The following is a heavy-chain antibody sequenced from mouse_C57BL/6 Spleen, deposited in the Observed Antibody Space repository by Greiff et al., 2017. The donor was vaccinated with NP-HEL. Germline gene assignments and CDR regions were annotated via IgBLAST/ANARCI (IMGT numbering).Heavy chain of an antibody. Sequence: EVKLEESGPGLVKPSQSLSLTCSVTGYSITSGYYWNWIRQFPGNKLEWMGYISYDGSNNYNPSLKNRISITRDTSKNQFFLKLNSVTTEDTATYYCASGIPYYGSSYAYWGQGTTLTVSS. CDR1: GYSITSGYY. CDR3: ASGIPYYGSSYAY. J-gene: IGHJ2*01. D-gene: IGHD1-1*01. CDR2: ISYDGSN. V-gene: IGHV3-6*01.